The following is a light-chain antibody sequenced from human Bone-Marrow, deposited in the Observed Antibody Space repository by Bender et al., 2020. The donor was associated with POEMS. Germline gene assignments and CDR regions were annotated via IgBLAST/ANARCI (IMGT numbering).Light chain of an antibody. CDR3: SSWDDSLSGWV. CDR1: SSNIGSND. Sequence: QSVLTQPPSVSGTPGQTVTISCSGSSSNIGSNDVNWYQQFPGTAPKLLISSSNQRSSGVPARFSGSKSGTSASLAISDIQSEDEGDYYCSSWDDSLSGWVFGGGTKLTVL. CDR2: SSN. J-gene: IGLJ3*02. V-gene: IGLV1-44*01.